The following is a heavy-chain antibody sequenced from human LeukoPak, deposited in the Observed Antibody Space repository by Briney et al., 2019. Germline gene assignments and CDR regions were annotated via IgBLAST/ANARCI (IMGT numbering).Heavy chain of an antibody. CDR1: GGPIRSYY. CDR2: IHYSEST. CDR3: ARVSAAGMEFHYGMDV. J-gene: IGHJ6*02. V-gene: IGHV4-59*01. D-gene: IGHD6-13*01. Sequence: SETLSLTCTVSGGPIRSYYWSWMRQPPGKGLEWIGNIHYSESTNFNPSLKSRVAIAVDTSKNQFFLSMRSVTAADTAVYYCARVSAAGMEFHYGMDVWGQGTTVFVSS.